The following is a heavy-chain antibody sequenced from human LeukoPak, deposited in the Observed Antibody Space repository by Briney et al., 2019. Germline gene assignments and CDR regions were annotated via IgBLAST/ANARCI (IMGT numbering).Heavy chain of an antibody. V-gene: IGHV3-30-3*01. Sequence: HPGGSLRLSCAASGFTFSSYAMHWVRQAPGKGLEWVAVISYDGSNKYYADSVKGRFTISRDNSKNTLYLQMNSLRAEDTAVYYCARDRMIGDYYYYGMDVWGQGTTVTVSS. CDR3: ARDRMIGDYYYYGMDV. CDR1: GFTFSSYA. J-gene: IGHJ6*02. CDR2: ISYDGSNK. D-gene: IGHD2-21*01.